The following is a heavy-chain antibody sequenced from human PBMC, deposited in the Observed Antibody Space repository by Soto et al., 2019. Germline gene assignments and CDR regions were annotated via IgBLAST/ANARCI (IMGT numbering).Heavy chain of an antibody. Sequence: QITLKESGPTLLKPTHTLTLTCTFSGFSLSTSGVGVCWIRQPPGKALEWLALIYWDDDKHYSPSLKSRLTITKDTSKNQVDLTITNMDPVNTATYYCAQSKVTATSGFDYWGQGNLVTVSS. D-gene: IGHD2-15*01. J-gene: IGHJ4*02. V-gene: IGHV2-5*02. CDR3: AQSKVTATSGFDY. CDR2: IYWDDDK. CDR1: GFSLSTSGVG.